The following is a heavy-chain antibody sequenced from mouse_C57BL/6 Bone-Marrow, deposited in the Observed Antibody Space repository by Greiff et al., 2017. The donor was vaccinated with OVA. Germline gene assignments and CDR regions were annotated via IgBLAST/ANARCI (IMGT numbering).Heavy chain of an antibody. CDR3: ASEGIDGYFAWFAY. V-gene: IGHV1-52*01. CDR2: IDPSDSET. D-gene: IGHD2-3*01. Sequence: QVQLQQPGAELVRPGSSVKLSCKASGYTFTSYWLHWVKQRPIQGLEWIGNIDPSDSETHYYQKFKDKVTLTVDKSSSTAYMQLSSLTSEDCAVYYWASEGIDGYFAWFAYWGQGTLVTVSA. CDR1: GYTFTSYW. J-gene: IGHJ3*01.